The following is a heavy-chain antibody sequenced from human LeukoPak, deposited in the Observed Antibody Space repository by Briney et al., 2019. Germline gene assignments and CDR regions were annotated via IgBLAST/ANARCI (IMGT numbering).Heavy chain of an antibody. V-gene: IGHV3-48*01. Sequence: GGSLRLSCSGSGFIFSDYPMNWVRQAPGKGLKWLSYISRESKSIYYSDSVRGRFTISRDNAKNSLFLQMNSLRADDTAVYYCARVGGVRSALYYFDYWGQGTLVTVSS. CDR3: ARVGGVRSALYYFDY. CDR2: ISRESKSI. J-gene: IGHJ4*02. CDR1: GFIFSDYP. D-gene: IGHD3-16*01.